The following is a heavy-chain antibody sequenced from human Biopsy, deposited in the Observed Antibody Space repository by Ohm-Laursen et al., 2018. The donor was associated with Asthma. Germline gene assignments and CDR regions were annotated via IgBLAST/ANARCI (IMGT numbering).Heavy chain of an antibody. J-gene: IGHJ5*02. CDR1: GFSLRTPGVG. CDR3: ALSQDSGFDDHSPSWFDP. Sequence: TQTLTLTRSFSGFSLRTPGVGVGWIRQSPGKALEWPALIYWDDYNLFRPSLKRRLTTTKDPSKNQVVLTMTKMDPVDSGTYYCALSQDSGFDDHSPSWFDPWGQGTLVTVSS. V-gene: IGHV2-5*02. CDR2: IYWDDYN. D-gene: IGHD3-9*01.